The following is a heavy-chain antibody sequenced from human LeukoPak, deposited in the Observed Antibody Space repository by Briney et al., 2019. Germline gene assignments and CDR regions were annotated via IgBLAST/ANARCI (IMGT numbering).Heavy chain of an antibody. J-gene: IGHJ6*03. Sequence: GESLKISCKGSGYSFTSYWIGWVRQMPGKGLEWMGIIYPGDSDTRYSPSFQGQVTISADKSISTAYLQWSSLKASDTAMYYCASHSPGFGGGYYMDVWGKGTTVTVSS. CDR3: ASHSPGFGGGYYMDV. D-gene: IGHD3-10*01. CDR2: IYPGDSDT. CDR1: GYSFTSYW. V-gene: IGHV5-51*01.